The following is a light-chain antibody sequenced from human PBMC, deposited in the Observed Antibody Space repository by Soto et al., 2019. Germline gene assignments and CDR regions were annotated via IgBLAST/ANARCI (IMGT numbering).Light chain of an antibody. CDR3: QQYNSYST. Sequence: DIQMTXXXXTLSASVGDRVTITCRASQSISSWLAWYQQKPGKAPKLLIYKASSLESGVPSRFSGSGSGTEFTLTISSLQPDDFATYYCQQYNSYSTFGQGTKLEIK. V-gene: IGKV1-5*03. CDR2: KAS. J-gene: IGKJ2*01. CDR1: QSISSW.